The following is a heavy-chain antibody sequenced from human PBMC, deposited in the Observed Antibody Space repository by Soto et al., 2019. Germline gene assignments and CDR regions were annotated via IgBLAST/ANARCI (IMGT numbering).Heavy chain of an antibody. CDR3: ASKGVAARGGNDY. D-gene: IGHD6-6*01. CDR2: INHSGST. Sequence: SETLSLTCAVYGGSFSGYYWSWIRQPPGKGLEWIGEINHSGSTNYSPSLKSRVTISVDTSKNQFSLKLSSVTAADTAVYYCASKGVAARGGNDYWGQGTLVTVSS. V-gene: IGHV4-34*01. J-gene: IGHJ4*02. CDR1: GGSFSGYY.